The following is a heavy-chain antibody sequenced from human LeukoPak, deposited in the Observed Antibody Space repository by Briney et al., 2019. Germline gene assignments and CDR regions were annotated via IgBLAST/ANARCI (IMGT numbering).Heavy chain of an antibody. V-gene: IGHV4-34*01. CDR3: ARGPRYSYGIFDY. CDR1: GGSFSGYY. D-gene: IGHD5-18*01. CDR2: INHSGST. Sequence: PSETLSLTCAVYGGSFSGYYWSWIRQPPGKGLEWIGEINHSGSTNYNPSLKSRVTISVDTSKNQFSLKLSSATAADTAVYYCARGPRYSYGIFDYWGQGTLVTVSS. J-gene: IGHJ4*02.